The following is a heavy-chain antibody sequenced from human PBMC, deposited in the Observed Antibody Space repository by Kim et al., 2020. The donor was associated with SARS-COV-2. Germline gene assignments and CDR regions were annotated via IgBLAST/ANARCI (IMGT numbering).Heavy chain of an antibody. D-gene: IGHD2-2*01. Sequence: FQGRVTMNRDTSTSTVYMELSSLRSEDTAVYYCARGAAWGVVVPAAAFDYWGQGTLVTVSS. V-gene: IGHV1-46*01. J-gene: IGHJ4*02. CDR3: ARGAAWGVVVPAAAFDY.